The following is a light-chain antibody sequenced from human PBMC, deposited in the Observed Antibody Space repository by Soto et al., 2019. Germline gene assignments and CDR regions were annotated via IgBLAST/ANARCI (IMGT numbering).Light chain of an antibody. CDR3: AAWDDSLSVL. Sequence: ELTQPPSASGTPGQRVTISCFGSSSNIGSYYVYWYQQLPGTAPKLLIYRNSQRPSGVPDRFSGSKSGTSASLAISGLRSEDEADYYCAAWDDSLSVLFGGGTKVTVL. V-gene: IGLV1-47*01. CDR2: RNS. CDR1: SSNIGSYY. J-gene: IGLJ2*01.